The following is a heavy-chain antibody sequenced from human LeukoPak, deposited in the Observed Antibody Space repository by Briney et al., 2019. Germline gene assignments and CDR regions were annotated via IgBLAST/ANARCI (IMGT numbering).Heavy chain of an antibody. CDR1: GGTFSSYA. Sequence: SVKVSCKASGGTFSSYATSWVRQAPGQGLEWMGGIIPIFGTANYAQKFQGRVTITTDESTSTAYMELSSLRSEDTAVYYCARTLYYYDSSGYYYIYYYYYMDVWGKGTTVTVSS. CDR2: IIPIFGTA. CDR3: ARTLYYYDSSGYYYIYYYYYMDV. V-gene: IGHV1-69*05. D-gene: IGHD3-22*01. J-gene: IGHJ6*03.